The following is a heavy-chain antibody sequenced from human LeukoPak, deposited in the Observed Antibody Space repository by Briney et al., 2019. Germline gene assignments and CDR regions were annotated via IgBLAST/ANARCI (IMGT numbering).Heavy chain of an antibody. CDR1: GGSISSSSYY. CDR3: ASRIVVVPANFDY. Sequence: SETLSLTCTVSGGSISSSSYYWGWIRQPPGKGPEWIGSIYYSGSTYYNPSLKSRVTISVDTSKNQFSLKLSSVTAADTAVYYCASRIVVVPANFDYWGQGTLVTVSS. V-gene: IGHV4-39*01. J-gene: IGHJ4*02. CDR2: IYYSGST. D-gene: IGHD2-2*01.